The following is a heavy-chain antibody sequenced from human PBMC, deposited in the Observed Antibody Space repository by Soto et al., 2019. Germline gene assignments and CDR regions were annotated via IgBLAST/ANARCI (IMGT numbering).Heavy chain of an antibody. V-gene: IGHV4-30-2*01. CDR3: ASTVTTGFDF. J-gene: IGHJ4*02. CDR1: GGSISGGGYS. Sequence: PSQTQSLTCGVSGGSISGGGYSWSSIQQPPGKGLEWIGYIYHSGSTYYNPSLKSRVTISVDRSKNQFSLKLSSVTAADTAVYYCASTVTTGFDFWGQRTLVIVFS. CDR2: IYHSGST. D-gene: IGHD4-17*01.